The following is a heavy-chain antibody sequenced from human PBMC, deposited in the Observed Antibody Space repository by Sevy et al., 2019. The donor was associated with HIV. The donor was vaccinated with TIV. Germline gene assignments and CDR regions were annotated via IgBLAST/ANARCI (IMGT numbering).Heavy chain of an antibody. V-gene: IGHV3-30-3*01. J-gene: IGHJ6*02. CDR1: GFTFSSYA. D-gene: IGHD2-15*01. CDR3: ARDGTIVVYGMGV. CDR2: ISYDGSNK. Sequence: GGSLRLSCAASGFTFSSYAMHWVRQAPGKGLEWVEVISYDGSNKYYADSVKGRFTISRDNSKNTLYLQMNSLRAEDRAVYYCARDGTIVVYGMGVWGQGTTVTVSS.